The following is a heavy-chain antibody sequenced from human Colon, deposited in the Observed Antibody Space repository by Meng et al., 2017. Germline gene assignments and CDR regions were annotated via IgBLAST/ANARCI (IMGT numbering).Heavy chain of an antibody. CDR1: GYTFTDYY. J-gene: IGHJ4*02. D-gene: IGHD2-2*01. CDR3: ARGYLVVVPTAPNAGY. CDR2: INPNSGGT. Sequence: VKLVQSGAEVKNPGASVKVSCKASGYTFTDYYIHWVRQAPGQGLEWMGRINPNSGGTNYAQKFQGRVTMTRDTSISTAYMELSRLRSDDTAVYYCARGYLVVVPTAPNAGYWGQGTLVTVSS. V-gene: IGHV1-2*06.